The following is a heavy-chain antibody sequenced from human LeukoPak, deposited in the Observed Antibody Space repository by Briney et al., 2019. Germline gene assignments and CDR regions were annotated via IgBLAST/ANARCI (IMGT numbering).Heavy chain of an antibody. CDR2: IHYSYSGST. D-gene: IGHD6-13*01. J-gene: IGHJ4*02. CDR1: GGSISSSSYY. CDR3: ARHPDSDIAAVDY. Sequence: SETPSLTCTVSGGSISSSSYYWGWIRQPPGKGLEWIGSIHYSYSGSTYYDPSLKSRVTISVDRSKNQFSLRLSSVTAADTAVYYCARHPDSDIAAVDYWGQGTLVTVSS. V-gene: IGHV4-39*01.